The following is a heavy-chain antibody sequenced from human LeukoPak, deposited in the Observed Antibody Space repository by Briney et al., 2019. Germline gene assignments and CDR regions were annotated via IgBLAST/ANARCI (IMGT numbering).Heavy chain of an antibody. Sequence: SETLSLTCAVSGGPISTRYYYWGWIRQPPGKGLEWTGTIHDSGSTYYSPSLKSQVTISVDTSNNQSSLKLSSVTAGDTAVYYCASLYFYGSGSFPNYWGQGILVTVST. D-gene: IGHD3-10*01. V-gene: IGHV4-39*01. J-gene: IGHJ4*02. CDR2: IHDSGST. CDR3: ASLYFYGSGSFPNY. CDR1: GGPISTRYYY.